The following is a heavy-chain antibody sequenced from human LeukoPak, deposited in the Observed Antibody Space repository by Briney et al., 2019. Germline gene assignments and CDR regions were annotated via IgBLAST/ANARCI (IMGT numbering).Heavy chain of an antibody. CDR2: TYSADTR. D-gene: IGHD1-7*01. V-gene: IGHV3-53*01. CDR3: AKDERNWNYNLASQTYD. Sequence: WVRQAPGKGPEWVSVTYSADTRNHADSVKGRFTVSRDNSKNTLYLQMSSLRAEDTAVYYCAKDERNWNYNLASQTYDWGQGTLVTVSS. J-gene: IGHJ4*02.